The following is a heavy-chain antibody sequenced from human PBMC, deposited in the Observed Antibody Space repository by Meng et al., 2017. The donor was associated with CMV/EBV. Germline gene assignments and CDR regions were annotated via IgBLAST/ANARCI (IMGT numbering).Heavy chain of an antibody. Sequence: SETLSPTCAISGDSVSSNSAAWNWIRQSPSRGLEWLGRTYYRSKWYNDYAVSVTSRITINPDTSKNQFSLQLNSVTPEDTAVYYCAREAPIGITIFGVVINPLDYWGQGTLVTVSS. CDR3: AREAPIGITIFGVVINPLDY. CDR2: TYYRSKWYN. V-gene: IGHV6-1*01. J-gene: IGHJ4*02. CDR1: GDSVSSNSAA. D-gene: IGHD3-3*01.